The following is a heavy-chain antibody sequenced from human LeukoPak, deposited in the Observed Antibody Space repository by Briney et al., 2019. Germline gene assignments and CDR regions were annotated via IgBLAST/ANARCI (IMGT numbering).Heavy chain of an antibody. V-gene: IGHV3-11*01. Sequence: PGGSLRLSCAASGFTFSDYYMSWIRQAPGKGLEWVSYISSSGSTIYYADSVKGRFTISRDNAKNSLYLQMNSLRAEDTAVYYCARDHRDGYNDAFDIWGQGTMVAVSS. CDR3: ARDHRDGYNDAFDI. CDR1: GFTFSDYY. CDR2: ISSSGSTI. D-gene: IGHD5-24*01. J-gene: IGHJ3*02.